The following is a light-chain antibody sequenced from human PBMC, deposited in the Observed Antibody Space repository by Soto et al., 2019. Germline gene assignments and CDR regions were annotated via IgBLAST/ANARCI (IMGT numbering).Light chain of an antibody. CDR2: GAS. Sequence: EIVLTQSPGTLSLSPGERATLSCRASQPVSSNYLAWYQQKPGQAPRLLIYGASSRATDIPDRFSGSGSGTDFTLTISRLEPEDFAVYYCQQYDSSPQTFGQGTQVDI. V-gene: IGKV3-20*01. J-gene: IGKJ1*01. CDR1: QPVSSNY. CDR3: QQYDSSPQT.